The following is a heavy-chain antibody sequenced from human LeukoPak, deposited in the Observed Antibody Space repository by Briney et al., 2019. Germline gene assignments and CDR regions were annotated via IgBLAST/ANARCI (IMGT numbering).Heavy chain of an antibody. D-gene: IGHD1-26*01. V-gene: IGHV3-7*01. J-gene: IGHJ4*02. CDR1: GFTFSTYW. Sequence: PGGSLRLSCTASGFTFSTYWMSWVRQAPGKGLEWVANIKQDGGEKYYVDSVKGRFTMSRDNAKNSLYLQMNSLRAEDTAVYYCARVQWELRGVGSYFEYWGQGALVTVSS. CDR2: IKQDGGEK. CDR3: ARVQWELRGVGSYFEY.